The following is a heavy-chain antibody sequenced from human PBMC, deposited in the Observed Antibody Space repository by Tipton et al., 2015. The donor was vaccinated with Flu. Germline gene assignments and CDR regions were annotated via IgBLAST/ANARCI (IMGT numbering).Heavy chain of an antibody. CDR1: GGSIRSDSYY. J-gene: IGHJ6*02. D-gene: IGHD4-11*01. CDR3: ARPHSYSNYALDV. CDR2: IYYTGTT. V-gene: IGHV4-39*01. Sequence: TLSLTCTVSGGSIRSDSYYWAWIRQPPGKGLEFIGTIYYTGTTDYSPSLKSRVTISVDRSRNQLSLQLTSVTAADTAVYFCARPHSYSNYALDVWGQGTTVTVSS.